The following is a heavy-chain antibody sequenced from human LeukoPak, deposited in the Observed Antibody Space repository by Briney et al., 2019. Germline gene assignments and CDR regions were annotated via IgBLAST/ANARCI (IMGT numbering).Heavy chain of an antibody. J-gene: IGHJ4*02. CDR1: GFTFDDYG. CDR2: INWNGGST. CDR3: ARGAGDYYDSSGYYYFDY. V-gene: IGHV3-20*04. Sequence: GGSLRLSCAASGFTFDDYGMSWVRQAPGKGLEWVSGINWNGGSTGYADSVKGRFTISRDNAKNSLYLQMNSLGAEDTALYYCARGAGDYYDSSGYYYFDYWGQGTLVTVSS. D-gene: IGHD3-22*01.